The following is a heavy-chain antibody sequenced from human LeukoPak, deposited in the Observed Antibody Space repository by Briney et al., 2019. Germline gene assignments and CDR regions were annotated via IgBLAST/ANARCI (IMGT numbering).Heavy chain of an antibody. CDR3: AREAAAGFRTYYLDY. V-gene: IGHV3-48*03. CDR1: GFTFSSYE. Sequence: PGGSLRLSCAASGFTFSSYEMNWVRQAPGKGLEWVAYISSSGSTIYYADSVKCRFTISRDNAKNSLYLQMNSLRAEDTAVYYCAREAAAGFRTYYLDYWGQGTLVTVSS. J-gene: IGHJ4*02. D-gene: IGHD6-13*01. CDR2: ISSSGSTI.